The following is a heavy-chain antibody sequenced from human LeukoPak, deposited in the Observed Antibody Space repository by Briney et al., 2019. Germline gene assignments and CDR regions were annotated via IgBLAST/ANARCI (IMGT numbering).Heavy chain of an antibody. Sequence: SETLSLTCTVSGGSISSDYWSWFRQPPGKGLEWIGYIYYIGSTNYNPPLKSRITISADTSKSHFSLKLSSVTAADTAVYYCARVVGATGSSDYWGQGTLVTVSS. CDR2: IYYIGST. J-gene: IGHJ4*02. V-gene: IGHV4-59*01. CDR1: GGSISSDY. D-gene: IGHD1-26*01. CDR3: ARVVGATGSSDY.